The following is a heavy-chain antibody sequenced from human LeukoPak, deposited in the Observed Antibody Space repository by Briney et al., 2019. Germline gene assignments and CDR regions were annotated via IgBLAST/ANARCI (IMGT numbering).Heavy chain of an antibody. D-gene: IGHD3-10*01. CDR3: ARQLYASGSYYAPIDV. Sequence: PGGSLRLSCAASGFTFSSYWMSWVRQAPGKGLEWVANIKQDGSEKYYVDSVKGRFTISRDNAKNSLYLQMNSLRAEDTALYFCARQLYASGSYYAPIDVWGKGTTVTISS. J-gene: IGHJ6*03. CDR2: IKQDGSEK. V-gene: IGHV3-7*01. CDR1: GFTFSSYW.